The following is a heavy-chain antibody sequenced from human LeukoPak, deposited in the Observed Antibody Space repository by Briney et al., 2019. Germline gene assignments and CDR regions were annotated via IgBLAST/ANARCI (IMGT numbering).Heavy chain of an antibody. CDR1: GYSFTSYW. V-gene: IGHV5-51*01. J-gene: IGHJ4*01. CDR3: PGQTRSSGWYEIAY. Sequence: HGESLKISCKGSGYSFTSYWIGWVRQMPGKGLEWMGIIYPGDSDTRYSPSFQGQVTISADKFITTAYLQWSSLKASDSATYYCPGQTRSSGWYEIAYWGQEPWSPSPQ. CDR2: IYPGDSDT. D-gene: IGHD3-22*01.